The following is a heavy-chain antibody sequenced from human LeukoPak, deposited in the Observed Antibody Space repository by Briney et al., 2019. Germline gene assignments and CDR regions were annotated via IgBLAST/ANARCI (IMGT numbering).Heavy chain of an antibody. V-gene: IGHV4-59*01. Sequence: SETLSLTCTVSGGSISSYYWSWIRQPPGKGLEWTGFIYYSGSTNYNPSLKSRVTISLDTSKTQFSLKLNSVTAADTAVYYCARDGAVAGTFLDDNWFDPWGQGTLVTVSS. CDR3: ARDGAVAGTFLDDNWFDP. CDR2: IYYSGST. CDR1: GGSISSYY. J-gene: IGHJ5*02. D-gene: IGHD6-19*01.